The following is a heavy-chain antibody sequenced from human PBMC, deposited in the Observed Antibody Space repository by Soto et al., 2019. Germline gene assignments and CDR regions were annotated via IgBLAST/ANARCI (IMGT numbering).Heavy chain of an antibody. J-gene: IGHJ4*02. CDR2: INHSGST. V-gene: IGHV4-34*01. Sequence: SETLSLTCAVYGGSFSGYYWSWIRQPPGKGLEWIGEINHSGSTNYNPSLKSRVTISVDKSKNQFSLKVTSVTAADTAVYYCARSPRSIAAGGIDYWGQGILVTVSS. D-gene: IGHD6-13*01. CDR3: ARSPRSIAAGGIDY. CDR1: GGSFSGYY.